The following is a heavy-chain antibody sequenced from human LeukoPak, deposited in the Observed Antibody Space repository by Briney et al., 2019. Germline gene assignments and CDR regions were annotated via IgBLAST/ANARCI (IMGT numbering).Heavy chain of an antibody. CDR1: GYSITSSSW. D-gene: IGHD3-10*01. V-gene: IGHV4-28*01. CDR2: IYHSGTT. Sequence: PSETLSLTCAVSGYSITSSSWWGWIRQPPGKGLEWIGYIYHSGTTYYNPSLQSRVTMSVDTSKNQFSLKLSSVTAVDTAVYYCARKENVYYYFDYWGQGTLVTVYS. J-gene: IGHJ4*02. CDR3: ARKENVYYYFDY.